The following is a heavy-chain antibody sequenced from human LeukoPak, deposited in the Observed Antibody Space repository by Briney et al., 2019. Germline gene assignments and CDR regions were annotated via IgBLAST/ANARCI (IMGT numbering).Heavy chain of an antibody. CDR1: GGSISSYY. CDR2: IYYSGST. CDR3: ASAPGGYSYVFDY. J-gene: IGHJ4*02. D-gene: IGHD5-18*01. Sequence: PSETLSLTCTVSGGSISSYYWSWIRQPPGKGLEWIGYIYYSGSTNYNPSLKSRVTISVDTSKNQFSLKLSSVTAADTAVYYCASAPGGYSYVFDYWGQGTLGTVSS. V-gene: IGHV4-59*08.